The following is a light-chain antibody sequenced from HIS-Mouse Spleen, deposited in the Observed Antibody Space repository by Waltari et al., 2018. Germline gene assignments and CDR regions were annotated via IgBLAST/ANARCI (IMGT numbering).Light chain of an antibody. Sequence: SYELTQPPSVSVSPGQTARITCSGDALPKKYAYWYQQKSGQAPVLVIYEDSKRPSGLPERVSGSSSGTMATLTISGAQVEDEADYYCDSTDSSGNHRVFGGGTKLTVL. V-gene: IGLV3-10*01. CDR2: EDS. J-gene: IGLJ2*01. CDR1: ALPKKY. CDR3: DSTDSSGNHRV.